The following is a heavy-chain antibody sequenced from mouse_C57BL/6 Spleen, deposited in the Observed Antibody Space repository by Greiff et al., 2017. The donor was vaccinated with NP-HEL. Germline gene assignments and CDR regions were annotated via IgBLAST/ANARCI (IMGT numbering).Heavy chain of an antibody. V-gene: IGHV1-54*01. D-gene: IGHD2-1*01. CDR3: ARDGAPSYYYGG. J-gene: IGHJ2*01. Sequence: QVQLQQSGAALVRPGTSVKVSCKASGYAFTNYLIEWVQQRPGQGLEWIGVINPGSGGTTYNETYKGKATLTTDKSSSTAYMQLSSVTSEDSAVYYCARDGAPSYYYGGRGEATTLTVS. CDR1: GYAFTNYL. CDR2: INPGSGGT.